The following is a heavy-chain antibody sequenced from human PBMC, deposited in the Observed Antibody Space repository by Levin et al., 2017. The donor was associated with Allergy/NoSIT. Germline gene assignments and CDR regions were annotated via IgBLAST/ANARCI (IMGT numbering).Heavy chain of an antibody. D-gene: IGHD3-22*01. V-gene: IGHV3-30-3*01. J-gene: IGHJ3*02. CDR1: GFTFTNYA. CDR3: AGGYDSIGEALDI. Sequence: GESLKISCAASGFTFTNYALHWVRQAAGKGLEGVAFISYDDGSETYYADSVKGRFTVSRDNSKNTFYLQMDSLRAEDTAIYYCAGGYDSIGEALDIWGQGTMVTVSS. CDR2: ISYDDGSET.